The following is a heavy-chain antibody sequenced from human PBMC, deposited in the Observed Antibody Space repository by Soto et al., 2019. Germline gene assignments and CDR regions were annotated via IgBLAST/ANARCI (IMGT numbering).Heavy chain of an antibody. D-gene: IGHD6-13*01. Sequence: GASVKVSCKASGYTFTSYDINWVRQATGQGLEWMGWMNPNSGNTGYAQKFKGRVTMTRNTSISTAYMELSSLRSEDTAVYYCARYSSLAAAGDYWGQGTLVTVSS. V-gene: IGHV1-8*01. CDR1: GYTFTSYD. CDR3: ARYSSLAAAGDY. J-gene: IGHJ4*02. CDR2: MNPNSGNT.